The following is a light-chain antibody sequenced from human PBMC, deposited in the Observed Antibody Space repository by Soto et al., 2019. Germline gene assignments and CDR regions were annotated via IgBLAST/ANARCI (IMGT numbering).Light chain of an antibody. V-gene: IGLV1-47*02. CDR1: NSNIGRNY. J-gene: IGLJ3*02. Sequence: QSVLTQPPSASGTPGQKVTISCSGSNSNIGRNYVSWYQHLPGTAPKLLIYSNNRRPSGVPDRFSGSKSGTSASLAISELRSEDEADYFCAAWDDILRGVFGGGTKLTVL. CDR2: SNN. CDR3: AAWDDILRGV.